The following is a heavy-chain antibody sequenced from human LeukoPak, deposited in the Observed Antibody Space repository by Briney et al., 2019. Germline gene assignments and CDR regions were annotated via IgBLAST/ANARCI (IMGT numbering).Heavy chain of an antibody. CDR2: ISSSSSYI. J-gene: IGHJ4*02. CDR3: AKDNGVYCTKDVCSFEQ. Sequence: GGSLRLSCAASGFTFSSYSMNWVRQAPGKGLEWVSSISSSSSYIYYADSVKGRFTISRDNAKNSLYLQMNSLKAEDTAVYYCAKDNGVYCTKDVCSFEQWGQGILVTVSS. V-gene: IGHV3-21*04. CDR1: GFTFSSYS. D-gene: IGHD2-8*01.